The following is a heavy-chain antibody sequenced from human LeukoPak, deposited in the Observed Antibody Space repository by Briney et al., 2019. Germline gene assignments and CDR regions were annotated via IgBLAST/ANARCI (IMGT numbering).Heavy chain of an antibody. J-gene: IGHJ5*02. V-gene: IGHV4-39*01. CDR2: INHSGST. CDR1: GGSISSSSYY. CDR3: ARQNRYYGSGSYWFDP. Sequence: SETLSLTCTVSGGSISSSSYYWSWIRQPPGKGLEWIGEINHSGSTNYNPSLKSRVTISVDTSKNQFSLKLCSVTAADTAVYYCARQNRYYGSGSYWFDPWGQGTLVTVSS. D-gene: IGHD3-10*01.